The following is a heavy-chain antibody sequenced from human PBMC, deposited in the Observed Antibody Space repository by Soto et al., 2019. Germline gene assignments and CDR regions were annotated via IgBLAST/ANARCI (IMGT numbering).Heavy chain of an antibody. V-gene: IGHV4-59*01. CDR1: GGSISSYY. CDR2: IYYSGST. D-gene: IGHD3-22*01. J-gene: IGHJ4*02. Sequence: QVQLQASGPGLVKPSETLSLTCTVSGGSISSYYWSWIRQPPGKGLEWIGYIYYSGSTNSNPSLKSRVTISVDTSKNQFSLKLSSVTAADTAVYYCARSQTTYYYESSGYYQIDSWGQGTLVTVSS. CDR3: ARSQTTYYYESSGYYQIDS.